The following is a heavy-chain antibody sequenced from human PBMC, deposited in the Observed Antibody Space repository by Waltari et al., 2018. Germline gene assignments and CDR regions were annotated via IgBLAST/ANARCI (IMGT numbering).Heavy chain of an antibody. J-gene: IGHJ4*02. CDR2: INYDGSQK. CDR1: GFTWSRYW. D-gene: IGHD2-2*01. Sequence: VQLLESGGGLVQPGGSLRLSCGASGFTWSRYWMSWVRQTPGKGLEWVANINYDGSQKYYVDSVKGRFTISRDNARNSVYLQMNSLGVEDTAVYYCAKSRGFEYWGQGTLITVSS. V-gene: IGHV3-7*01. CDR3: AKSRGFEY.